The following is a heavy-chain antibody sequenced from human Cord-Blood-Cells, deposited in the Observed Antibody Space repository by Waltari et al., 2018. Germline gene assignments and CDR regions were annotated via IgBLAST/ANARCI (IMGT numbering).Heavy chain of an antibody. CDR1: GYTFTSYA. CDR3: AGSSSSDAFDI. Sequence: QVQLVQSGAEVKKPGASVKVSCKASGYTFTSYAMHWVRQAPGQRLEWMGWINAGNGNTKYSQKFQGRVTITRDTSASTAYMELSSLRSEDTAVDYCAGSSSSDAFDIWGQGTMVTVSS. D-gene: IGHD6-6*01. V-gene: IGHV1-3*01. J-gene: IGHJ3*02. CDR2: INAGNGNT.